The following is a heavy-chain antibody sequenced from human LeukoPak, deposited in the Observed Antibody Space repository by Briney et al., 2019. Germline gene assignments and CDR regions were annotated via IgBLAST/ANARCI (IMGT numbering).Heavy chain of an antibody. V-gene: IGHV1-69*04. J-gene: IGHJ6*02. CDR3: ARDQYYYGSGRLPYYYYGMDV. CDR2: IIPILGIA. CDR1: GGTFSSYA. D-gene: IGHD3-10*01. Sequence: SVKVSCKASGGTFSSYAISWVRQAPGQGLEWMGRIIPILGIANYARKFQGRVTITADKSTSTAYMELSSLRSEDTAVYYCARDQYYYGSGRLPYYYYGMDVWGQGTTVTVSS.